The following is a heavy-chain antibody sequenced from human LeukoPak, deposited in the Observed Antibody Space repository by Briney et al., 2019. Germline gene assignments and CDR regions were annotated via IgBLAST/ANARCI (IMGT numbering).Heavy chain of an antibody. Sequence: PGGSLRLPCAASGFTFSSYWMSWVRQAPGKGLEGVANIKQDGSEKYYVDSVKGRFTISRDNAKNSLYLQMNSLRAEDTAVYYCARADIVVVVAFDYWGQGTLVTVSS. CDR1: GFTFSSYW. D-gene: IGHD2-15*01. CDR3: ARADIVVVVAFDY. V-gene: IGHV3-7*01. CDR2: IKQDGSEK. J-gene: IGHJ4*02.